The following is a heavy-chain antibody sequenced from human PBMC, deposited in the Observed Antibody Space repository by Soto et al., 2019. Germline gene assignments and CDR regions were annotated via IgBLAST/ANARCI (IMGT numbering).Heavy chain of an antibody. J-gene: IGHJ4*02. Sequence: SGPTLVNPTETLTLTCTVSGFSLSNARMGVSWIRQPPGKALEWLAHIFSNDEKSYSTSLKSRLTISKDTSKSQVVLTMTNMDPVDTATYYCARSIVVVPAAIFYYFDYWGQGTLVTVSS. CDR3: ARSIVVVPAAIFYYFDY. CDR1: GFSLSNARMG. CDR2: IFSNDEK. D-gene: IGHD2-2*02. V-gene: IGHV2-26*01.